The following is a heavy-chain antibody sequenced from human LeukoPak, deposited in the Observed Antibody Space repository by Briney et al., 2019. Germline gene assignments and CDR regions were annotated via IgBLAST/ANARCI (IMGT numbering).Heavy chain of an antibody. CDR2: IRYDGSNK. Sequence: GGSLRLSCVASGFTFPDFGMHWVRQAPGKGLEWVAFIRYDGSNKYYADSVKGRFTISRDNSKNTLYLQMNSLRAEDTAVYYCAKEVFYYMDVWGKGTTVTVSS. J-gene: IGHJ6*03. CDR3: AKEVFYYMDV. V-gene: IGHV3-30*02. CDR1: GFTFPDFG.